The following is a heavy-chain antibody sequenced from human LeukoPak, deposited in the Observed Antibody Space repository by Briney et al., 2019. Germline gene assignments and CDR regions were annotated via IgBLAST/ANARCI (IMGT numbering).Heavy chain of an antibody. V-gene: IGHV1-58*02. CDR2: IVVGSGNT. CDR1: GFTFTSSA. CDR3: AAALNEYSSSSTRYDY. D-gene: IGHD6-6*01. Sequence: SVTVSCKASGFTFTSSAMQWVRQARGQRLEWIGWIVVGSGNTNYAQKLQERVTITRDMSTSTAYMELSSLRSEDTAVYYCAAALNEYSSSSTRYDYWGQGTLVTVSS. J-gene: IGHJ4*02.